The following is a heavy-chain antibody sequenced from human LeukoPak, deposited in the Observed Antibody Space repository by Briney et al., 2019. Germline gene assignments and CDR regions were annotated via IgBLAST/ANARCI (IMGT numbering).Heavy chain of an antibody. V-gene: IGHV4-39*07. CDR1: GGSISSSSYY. D-gene: IGHD5-12*01. Sequence: SETLSLTCTVSGGSISSSSYYWGWIRQPPGKGLEWIGSIYYSGSTYYNPSLKSRVTISVDTSKNQFSLKLSSVTAADTAVYYCARDLSGYDFVFGWFDPWGQGTLVTVSS. CDR3: ARDLSGYDFVFGWFDP. CDR2: IYYSGST. J-gene: IGHJ5*02.